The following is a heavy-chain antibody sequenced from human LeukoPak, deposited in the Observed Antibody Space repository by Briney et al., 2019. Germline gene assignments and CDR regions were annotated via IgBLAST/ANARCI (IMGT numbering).Heavy chain of an antibody. CDR2: IKQGGSER. V-gene: IGHV3-7*04. J-gene: IGHJ3*02. CDR3: ARSKLGGTFFDI. CDR1: GFTFSSCW. D-gene: IGHD7-27*01. Sequence: GGSLRLSCAASGFTFSSCWMTWVRQAPGKGLEWVANIKQGGSERYYVDSVKGRFTISRDNAKNSLYLQMNSLRAGDTAVYYCARSKLGGTFFDIWGQGTMITVSS.